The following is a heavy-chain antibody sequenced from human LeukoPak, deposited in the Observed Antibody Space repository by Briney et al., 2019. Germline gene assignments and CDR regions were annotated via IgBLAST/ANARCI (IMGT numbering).Heavy chain of an antibody. J-gene: IGHJ3*02. CDR1: GGSFSGYY. CDR3: ARGLVLRYFDWLSPDAFDI. Sequence: SETLSLTCAVYGGSFSGYYWSWIRQPPGKGLEWIGEINHSGSTNYNPPLKSRVTISVDTSKNQFSLKLSSVTAADTAVYYCARGLVLRYFDWLSPDAFDIWGQGTMVTVSS. V-gene: IGHV4-34*01. CDR2: INHSGST. D-gene: IGHD3-9*01.